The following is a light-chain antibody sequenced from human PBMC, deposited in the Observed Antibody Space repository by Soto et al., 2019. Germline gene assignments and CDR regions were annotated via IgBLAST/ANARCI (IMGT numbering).Light chain of an antibody. J-gene: IGKJ1*01. CDR1: QSISSS. V-gene: IGKV1-39*01. CDR2: AAT. Sequence: DIEMTQSPSSLSASVGETITITCRASQSISSSLNWFLHSPGQPPKLLLFAATNLHAGVPPRFSGSGSGKSFTLTIRSLQPEDFATYYCQQSFNLPRTFGPGTKVEFK. CDR3: QQSFNLPRT.